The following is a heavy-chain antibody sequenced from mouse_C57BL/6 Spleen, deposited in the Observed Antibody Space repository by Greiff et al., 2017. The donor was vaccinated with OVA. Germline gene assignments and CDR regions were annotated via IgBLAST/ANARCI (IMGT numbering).Heavy chain of an antibody. CDR1: GYTFTDYN. Sequence: VQLQQSGPELVKPGASVKIPCKASGYTFTDYNMDWVKQSHGKSLEWIGDINPNNGGTIYNQKFKGKATLTVDKSSSTAYMELRSLTSEDTAVYYCARKDYYSNYDWYFDVWGTGTTVTVSS. J-gene: IGHJ1*03. CDR2: INPNNGGT. V-gene: IGHV1-18*01. D-gene: IGHD2-5*01. CDR3: ARKDYYSNYDWYFDV.